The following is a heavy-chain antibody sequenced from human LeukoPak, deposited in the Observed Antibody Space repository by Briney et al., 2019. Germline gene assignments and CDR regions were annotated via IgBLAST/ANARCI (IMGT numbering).Heavy chain of an antibody. J-gene: IGHJ4*02. Sequence: GGSLRLSCAASGFTFSAYAMHWVRQAPGKGLEWVAVISYDGSNKYYADSVKGRFTISRDNSKNTLYLQMNSLRAEDTAVYYCAKADDYDLPMDYWGQGTLVTVSS. CDR2: ISYDGSNK. CDR3: AKADDYDLPMDY. D-gene: IGHD3-22*01. CDR1: GFTFSAYA. V-gene: IGHV3-30*04.